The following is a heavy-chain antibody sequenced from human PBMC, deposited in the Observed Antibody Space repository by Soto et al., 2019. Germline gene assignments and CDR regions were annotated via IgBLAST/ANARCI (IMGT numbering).Heavy chain of an antibody. Sequence: EVQLVESGGGLVKPGGSLRLSCAASGFTFSSYSMSWVRQGPGQGLEWVSSISSSSNYIYYADSVKGRFTSSRDNAKKSLYMQMNSLRAEDTAVYYCASIRGWFGGDNDYWGQGTLVTVSS. D-gene: IGHD3-10*01. CDR2: ISSSSNYI. J-gene: IGHJ4*02. CDR3: ASIRGWFGGDNDY. V-gene: IGHV3-21*01. CDR1: GFTFSSYS.